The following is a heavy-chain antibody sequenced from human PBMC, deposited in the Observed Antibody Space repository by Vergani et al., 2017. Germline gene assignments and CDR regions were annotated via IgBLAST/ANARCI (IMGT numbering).Heavy chain of an antibody. Sequence: QVQLVQSGAEVKKPGASVKVSCRASGYSFSSYDISWVRQATGQGLEWMGWMNPNSGTTGYAQKFQGRVTMTRNTSINTAYMELSRLRSDDTAMYYCARDRVAYSGFYYGMDVWGQGTTVTVSS. CDR2: MNPNSGTT. CDR3: ARDRVAYSGFYYGMDV. J-gene: IGHJ6*02. CDR1: GYSFSSYD. V-gene: IGHV1-8*01. D-gene: IGHD3-10*01.